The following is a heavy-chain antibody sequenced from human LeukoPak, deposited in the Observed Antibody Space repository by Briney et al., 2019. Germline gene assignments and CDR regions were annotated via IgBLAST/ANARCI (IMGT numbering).Heavy chain of an antibody. CDR2: IYYSGST. D-gene: IGHD4-23*01. CDR3: ARDRYGGNSHGWFDP. J-gene: IGHJ5*02. CDR1: GGSISSYY. Sequence: SETLSLTCTVSGGSISSYYWSWIRQPPGKGLEWIGYIYYSGSTNYNPSLKSRVTTSVDTSKNQFSLKLSSVTAADTAVYYCARDRYGGNSHGWFDPWGQGTLVTVSS. V-gene: IGHV4-59*01.